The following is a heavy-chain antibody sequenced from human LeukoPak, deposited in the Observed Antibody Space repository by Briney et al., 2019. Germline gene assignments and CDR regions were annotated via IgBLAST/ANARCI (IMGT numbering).Heavy chain of an antibody. CDR2: IKSKANGGTI. Sequence: GGSLRLSCAGSGFIFSNAWMNWVRQAPGKGLEWAGRIKSKANGGTIDYAASVKGRFTISRDDSKDTVYLQMNSLKTEDTAMYYCATGITLDFWGQGTLVTVSS. CDR3: ATGITLDF. CDR1: GFIFSNAW. V-gene: IGHV3-15*01. D-gene: IGHD1-14*01. J-gene: IGHJ4*02.